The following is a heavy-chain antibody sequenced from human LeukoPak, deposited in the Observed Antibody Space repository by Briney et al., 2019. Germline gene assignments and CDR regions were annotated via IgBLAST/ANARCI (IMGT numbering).Heavy chain of an antibody. J-gene: IGHJ4*02. V-gene: IGHV3-11*04. CDR1: GFTFSDYY. CDR2: MSSSGSTI. D-gene: IGHD2-2*01. Sequence: VGSLRLSCAASGFTFSDYYMNWIRQAPGKGLEWISYMSSSGSTISYADSVTGRFTVSRDNAKNSLYLQMDSLRAEDTAVYYCARSILPAPNAIDYWGQGTLLTVSS. CDR3: ARSILPAPNAIDY.